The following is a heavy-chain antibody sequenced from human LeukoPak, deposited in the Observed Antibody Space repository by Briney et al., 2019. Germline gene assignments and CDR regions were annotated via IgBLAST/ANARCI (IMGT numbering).Heavy chain of an antibody. D-gene: IGHD6-13*01. CDR3: AREGYSGSWYNWFDP. V-gene: IGHV3-7*03. CDR2: IKQDGSEK. CDR1: GFTFSSYW. J-gene: IGHJ5*02. Sequence: GGSLRLSCAASGFTFSSYWMSWVRQAPGKGLEWAANIKQDGSEKYYVDSVKGRFTISRDNAKNSLYLQMNSLRAEDMAVYYCAREGYSGSWYNWFDPWGQGTLVTVSS.